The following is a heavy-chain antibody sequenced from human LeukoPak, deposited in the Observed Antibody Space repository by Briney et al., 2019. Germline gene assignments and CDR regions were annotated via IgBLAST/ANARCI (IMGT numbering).Heavy chain of an antibody. CDR3: ARERDGYCGGDCYYCYGMDV. CDR1: GFTFSHYA. Sequence: PGGSLRLSCEVSGFTFSHYAMTWVRQAPGKGLDWVSSISSSGGATYYADSVKGRFTISRDNSKNTVYLQMNSLRAEDTALYYCARERDGYCGGDCYYCYGMDVWGQGTTVTVSS. CDR2: ISSSGGAT. J-gene: IGHJ6*02. V-gene: IGHV3-23*01. D-gene: IGHD2-21*02.